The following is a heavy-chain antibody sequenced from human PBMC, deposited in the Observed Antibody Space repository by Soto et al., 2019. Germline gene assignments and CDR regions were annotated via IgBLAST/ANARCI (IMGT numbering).Heavy chain of an antibody. D-gene: IGHD5-12*01. Sequence: KQSQTLSLTCAISGDSVSSNSAAWNWIRQSPSRGLEWLGRTYYRSKWYNDYAVYVKSRITINPGTSKNQFSLQLNSVTPEETAVYYCAMEMGVVYSGYDSLSGYYYYMDVWGKGTTVTVSS. CDR2: TYYRSKWYN. J-gene: IGHJ6*03. CDR3: AMEMGVVYSGYDSLSGYYYYMDV. CDR1: GDSVSSNSAA. V-gene: IGHV6-1*01.